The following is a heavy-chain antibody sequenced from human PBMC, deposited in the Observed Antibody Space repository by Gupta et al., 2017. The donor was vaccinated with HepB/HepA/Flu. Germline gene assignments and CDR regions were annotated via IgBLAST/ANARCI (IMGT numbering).Heavy chain of an antibody. V-gene: IGHV3-74*01. D-gene: IGHD4-17*01. CDR1: GFTFSGYW. CDR3: GRVGEAGY. CDR2: VSADGKTA. J-gene: IGHJ4*02. Sequence: EVQLIESGGGLVQPGGSLRLSCAASGFTFSGYWMHWVRQTPGKGLVWVSDVSADGKTAVYADSVKARFTISRYNANTVYLQMTSLRVEDTAVYYCGRVGEAGYWGQGAWVTVSS.